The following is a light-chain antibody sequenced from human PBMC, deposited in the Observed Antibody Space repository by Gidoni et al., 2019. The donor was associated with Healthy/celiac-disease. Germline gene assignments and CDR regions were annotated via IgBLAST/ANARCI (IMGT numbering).Light chain of an antibody. CDR3: QQLNSYPG. V-gene: IGKV1-9*01. CDR1: QGISSN. J-gene: IGKJ3*01. Sequence: DIQLNQSPSFLSASVGDRVTITCRASQGISSNLAWYQQKPGKAPKLLIYAASTLQSGVPSRFSGSGSGTEFTLTISSLQPEDFATYYCQQLNSYPGFGPGTKVDIK. CDR2: AAS.